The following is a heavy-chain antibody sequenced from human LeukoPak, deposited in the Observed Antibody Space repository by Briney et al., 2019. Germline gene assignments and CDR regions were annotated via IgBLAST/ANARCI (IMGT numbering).Heavy chain of an antibody. CDR3: ARWAVTIDAFDI. J-gene: IGHJ3*02. Sequence: SETLSLTCTVSGGSISSSSYYWSWIRQPPGKGLEWIGYIYHSGSTYYNPSLKSRVTISVDRSKNQFSLKLSSVTAADTAVYYCARWAVTIDAFDIWGQGTMVTVSS. CDR1: GGSISSSSYY. V-gene: IGHV4-30-2*01. CDR2: IYHSGST. D-gene: IGHD6-19*01.